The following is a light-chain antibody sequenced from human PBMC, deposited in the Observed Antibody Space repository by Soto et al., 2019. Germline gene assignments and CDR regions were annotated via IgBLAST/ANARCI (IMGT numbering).Light chain of an antibody. CDR3: LSKTSTISYV. CDR1: TSDVGGYNY. V-gene: IGLV2-14*01. Sequence: QSVLAQPASASGSPGQSIAISCTVTTSDVGGYNYVSWYQQHPGKVPKLLIHEVSNRPSGVSNRFSGSKSGNTASLTISGLQAEDEADYYCLSKTSTISYVFGTGTKVTVL. J-gene: IGLJ1*01. CDR2: EVS.